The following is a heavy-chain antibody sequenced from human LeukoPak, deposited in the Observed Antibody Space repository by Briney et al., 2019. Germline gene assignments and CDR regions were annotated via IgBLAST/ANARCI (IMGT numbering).Heavy chain of an antibody. D-gene: IGHD6-13*01. J-gene: IGHJ4*02. Sequence: GGSLRLSCVASGFTFSDYAMNWVRQAPGKGLEWVSYVSSSSSTTYYAVSVKGRFTISRDNAKNSLYLQMNSLRAEDTAVYYCARGGYSSSWYLEDYWGQGTLVTVSS. CDR2: VSSSSSTT. CDR3: ARGGYSSSWYLEDY. CDR1: GFTFSDYA. V-gene: IGHV3-48*01.